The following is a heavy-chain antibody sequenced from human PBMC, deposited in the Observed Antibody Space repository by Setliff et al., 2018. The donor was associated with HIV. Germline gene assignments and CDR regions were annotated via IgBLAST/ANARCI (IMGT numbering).Heavy chain of an antibody. J-gene: IGHJ4*02. D-gene: IGHD6-19*01. CDR1: GGSISSNSFY. V-gene: IGHV4-39*01. CDR2: SHNNGNT. CDR3: ASHYSRGWYGTLYYFDY. Sequence: PSETLSLTCTVSGGSISSNSFYWGWIRQPPGKALEWIGYSHNNGNTHYNPSLKSRVTISVDTSKNQFSLKLSSVTAADTAVYYCASHYSRGWYGTLYYFDYWGQGTLVTVSS.